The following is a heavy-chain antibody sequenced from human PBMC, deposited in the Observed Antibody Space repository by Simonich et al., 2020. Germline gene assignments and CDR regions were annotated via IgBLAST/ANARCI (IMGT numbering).Heavy chain of an antibody. CDR3: ARGIVGASGAFDI. J-gene: IGHJ3*02. D-gene: IGHD1-26*01. CDR2: ISSSSSYI. Sequence: EVQLVESGGGLVKPGGSLRLSCAASGFTYGSYSMNWVRQAPGKGLEWDSSISSSSSYIYYADSVKGRFTISRDNAKNSLYLQMNSLRAEDTAVYYCARGIVGASGAFDIWGQGTMVTVSS. CDR1: GFTYGSYS. V-gene: IGHV3-21*01.